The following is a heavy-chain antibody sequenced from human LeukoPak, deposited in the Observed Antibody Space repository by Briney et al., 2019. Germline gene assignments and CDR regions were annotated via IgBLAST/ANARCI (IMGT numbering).Heavy chain of an antibody. CDR2: INHSGST. J-gene: IGHJ5*02. CDR1: GGSFNGYY. D-gene: IGHD3-10*01. V-gene: IGHV4-34*01. Sequence: PSETPSLTCAVYGGSFNGYYWSWIRQPPGKGLEWIGEINHSGSTNYNPSLKSRVTMSVDTSKNQVSLKLSSVTAADTAVYYCARGPGSGSYFAWFDPWGQGTQVTVSS. CDR3: ARGPGSGSYFAWFDP.